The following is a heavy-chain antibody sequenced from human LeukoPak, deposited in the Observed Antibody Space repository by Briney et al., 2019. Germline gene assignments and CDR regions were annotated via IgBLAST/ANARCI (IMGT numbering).Heavy chain of an antibody. CDR1: GGSFSGYY. CDR2: INHSGST. CDR3: ARSDGDPIFDY. D-gene: IGHD4-17*01. V-gene: IGHV4-34*01. J-gene: IGHJ4*02. Sequence: SETLSLTCAVYGGSFSGYYWSWIRQPPGKGLEWIGEINHSGSTNYNPSLKSRVTISVGMSKNQFSLKLSSVTAADTAVYYCARSDGDPIFDYWGQGTLVTVSS.